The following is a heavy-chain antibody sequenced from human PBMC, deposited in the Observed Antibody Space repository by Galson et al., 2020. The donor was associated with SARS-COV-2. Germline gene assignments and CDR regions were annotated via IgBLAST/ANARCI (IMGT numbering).Heavy chain of an antibody. V-gene: IGHV3-53*01. Sequence: GGSLRLSCKVSGFSVSDKYMSWVRQAPGKGLEWVSYIYSADVAFYADSVKGRFTISRDSSKNTLYLQMNRLRVDDTAMYYCAARDGHNWVYSVYWGQGTPVTVSS. CDR2: IYSADVA. CDR3: AARDGHNWVYSVY. D-gene: IGHD2-15*01. CDR1: GFSVSDKY. J-gene: IGHJ4*02.